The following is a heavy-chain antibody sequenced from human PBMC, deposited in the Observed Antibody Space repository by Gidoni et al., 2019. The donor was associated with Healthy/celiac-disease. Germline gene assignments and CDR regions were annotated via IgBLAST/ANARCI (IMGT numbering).Heavy chain of an antibody. D-gene: IGHD3-16*01. CDR1: GGSFSGYY. Sequence: QVQLQQWGAGLLKPSETLSLPCAVYGGSFSGYYWRWIRQPPGKGLEWIGESHQSGSINFNPSLKSRVTISVDTSKNQFSLKLSSVTAADTAVYYCARFLRGRTKFFDYWGQGTLVTVSS. CDR3: ARFLRGRTKFFDY. J-gene: IGHJ4*02. V-gene: IGHV4-34*01. CDR2: SHQSGSI.